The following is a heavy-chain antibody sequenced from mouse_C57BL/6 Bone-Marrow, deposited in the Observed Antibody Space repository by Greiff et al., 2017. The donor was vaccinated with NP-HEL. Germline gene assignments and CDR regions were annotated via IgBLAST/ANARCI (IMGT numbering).Heavy chain of an antibody. CDR3: ASGYYYGSSSFAY. V-gene: IGHV1-20*01. CDR1: GYSFTGYF. J-gene: IGHJ3*01. D-gene: IGHD1-1*01. Sequence: VQLKQSGPELVKPGDSVKISCKASGYSFTGYFMNWVMQSHGKSLEWIGRINPYNGDTFYNQKFKGKATLTVDKSSSTAHMELRSLTSEDSAVYYCASGYYYGSSSFAYWGQGTLVTVSA. CDR2: INPYNGDT.